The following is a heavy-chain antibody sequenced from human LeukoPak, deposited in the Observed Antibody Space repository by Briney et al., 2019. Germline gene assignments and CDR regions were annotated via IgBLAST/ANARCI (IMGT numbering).Heavy chain of an antibody. Sequence: GGSLRLSCAASGFTFSSYAMSWVRQAPGKGLEWVSAISGSGGSTYYADSVKGRFTISRDNSKNTLYPQMNSLRAEDTAVYYCAKPPGPGVSYDYWGQGTLVTVSS. V-gene: IGHV3-23*01. D-gene: IGHD1-26*01. CDR1: GFTFSSYA. CDR3: AKPPGPGVSYDY. J-gene: IGHJ4*02. CDR2: ISGSGGST.